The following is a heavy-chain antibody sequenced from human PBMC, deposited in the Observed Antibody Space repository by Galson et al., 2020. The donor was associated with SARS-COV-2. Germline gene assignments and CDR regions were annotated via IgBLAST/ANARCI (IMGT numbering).Heavy chain of an antibody. CDR1: GFSLSTSGVG. D-gene: IGHD6-13*01. J-gene: IGHJ4*02. Sequence: KMSGPTLVKPTQTLTLTCTISGFSLSTSGVGVGWIRQPTGKALARLALIYWDDDKRYSPSLKSRLTITKDTSKNQVVLTMTNMDPVDTATYYCAHRDSSSWQGAYFDYWGQGTLVTVSS. CDR2: IYWDDDK. V-gene: IGHV2-5*02. CDR3: AHRDSSSWQGAYFDY.